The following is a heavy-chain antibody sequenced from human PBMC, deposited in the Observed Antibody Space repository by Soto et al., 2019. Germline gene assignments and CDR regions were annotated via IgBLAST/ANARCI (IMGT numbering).Heavy chain of an antibody. CDR3: ARGELWWDY. Sequence: QVQLQESGPGLVKPSQTLSLTCTVSGGSISSHDDYWSWVRQLPGKGLEWIGFIYHSGSTFYNPSLKNRITIXVDTSKNQFSLKLSSVTAADTAVYYCARGELWWDYWGQGTLVTVSS. D-gene: IGHD3-16*01. J-gene: IGHJ4*02. CDR2: IYHSGST. V-gene: IGHV4-31*03. CDR1: GGSISSHDDY.